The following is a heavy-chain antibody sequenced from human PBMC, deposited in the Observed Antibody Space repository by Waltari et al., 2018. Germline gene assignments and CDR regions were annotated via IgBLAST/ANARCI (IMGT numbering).Heavy chain of an antibody. CDR1: GGSLRSSGFY. Sequence: QLQLQESGPGLVKPSETLSLSVTVSGGSLRSSGFYWGWIRQSPGKGLEWIGSVYYSGASYYNPSLESRVTMSIDTSKRHFSLRLTSVTVADTAVYYCVRPERGSYYYFDSWGQGTLVIVSS. CDR3: VRPERGSYYYFDS. CDR2: VYYSGAS. D-gene: IGHD3-16*01. J-gene: IGHJ4*02. V-gene: IGHV4-39*02.